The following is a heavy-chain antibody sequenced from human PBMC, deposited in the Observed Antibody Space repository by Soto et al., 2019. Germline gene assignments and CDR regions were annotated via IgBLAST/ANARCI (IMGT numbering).Heavy chain of an antibody. V-gene: IGHV4-59*01. CDR1: GAFSSTYY. Sequence: SETLSLTCTVSGAFSSTYYWSWIRQPPGKGLEWIGYMNNIGRTNYNPSLKSRVTISLDTSKNQFSLKLSSVIAADTAVYYCARSFCRDAVRCNWFDPWGLGTLVTVSS. CDR2: MNNIGRT. J-gene: IGHJ5*02. CDR3: ARSFCRDAVRCNWFDP. D-gene: IGHD2-8*01.